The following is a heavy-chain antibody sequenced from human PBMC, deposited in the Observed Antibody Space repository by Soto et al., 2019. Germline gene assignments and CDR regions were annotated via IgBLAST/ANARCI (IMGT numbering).Heavy chain of an antibody. J-gene: IGHJ6*02. D-gene: IGHD5-12*01. Sequence: SVPLSLTCPVSGGSISSSSYYWAWVRQPPGKGLEWIGSVYYSGTTYYNPSLKSRVTISGDTSKNQFSLKLSSVTAADTAVYFCAREKWVATDFYGLDVWGQGTTVTVSS. CDR3: AREKWVATDFYGLDV. V-gene: IGHV4-39*02. CDR1: GGSISSSSYY. CDR2: VYYSGTT.